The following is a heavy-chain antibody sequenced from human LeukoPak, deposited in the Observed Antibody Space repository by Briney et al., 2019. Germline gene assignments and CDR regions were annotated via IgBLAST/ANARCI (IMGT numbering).Heavy chain of an antibody. Sequence: PGGTLRLPCAASGFPFSSYGMSWVRQAPGKGLEWVSAITGSSRSTYYADSVEGRFTISRDNSKNTLYLQMNSLRAEDTAVYYCARRAGAYSHPYDYWGQGTLVTVSS. V-gene: IGHV3-23*01. CDR2: ITGSSRST. CDR1: GFPFSSYG. D-gene: IGHD4/OR15-4a*01. J-gene: IGHJ4*02. CDR3: ARRAGAYSHPYDY.